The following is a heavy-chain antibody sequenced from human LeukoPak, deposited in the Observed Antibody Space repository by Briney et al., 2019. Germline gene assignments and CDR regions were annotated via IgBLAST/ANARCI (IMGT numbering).Heavy chain of an antibody. CDR1: GFTFSDYY. CDR3: ARVIVGATHFDY. D-gene: IGHD1-26*01. Sequence: GGSLRLSCAASGFTFSDYYMSWIRQAPGKGLEWVSYISSSGSTIYYADPVKGRFIISRDNSKNTLYLQMNNLRAEDTAVYYCARVIVGATHFDYWGQGTLVTVSS. J-gene: IGHJ4*02. CDR2: ISSSGSTI. V-gene: IGHV3-11*04.